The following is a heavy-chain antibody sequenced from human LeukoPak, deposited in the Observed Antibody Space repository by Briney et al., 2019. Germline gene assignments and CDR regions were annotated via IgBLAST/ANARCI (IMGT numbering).Heavy chain of an antibody. CDR2: IYYSGST. J-gene: IGHJ5*02. D-gene: IGHD1-26*01. V-gene: IGHV4-59*12. CDR3: ARGTGSRAVLQEETYEGDNWFDP. Sequence: SETLSLTCTVSGGSISSYYWSWIRQPPGKGLEWIGYIYYSGSTNYNPSLKSRVTISVDTSKNQFSLKLSSVTAADTAVYYCARGTGSRAVLQEETYEGDNWFDPWGQGTLVTVSS. CDR1: GGSISSYY.